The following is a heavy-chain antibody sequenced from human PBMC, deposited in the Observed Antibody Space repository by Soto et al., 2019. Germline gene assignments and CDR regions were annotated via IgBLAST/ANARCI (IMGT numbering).Heavy chain of an antibody. CDR2: VYYSGTT. V-gene: IGHV4-59*08. CDR3: ARHRDDILTGNEGWDM. J-gene: IGHJ3*02. D-gene: IGHD3-9*01. CDR1: GGSINNYY. Sequence: SETLSLTCTVSGGSINNYYWSWIRQPPGKGLEWIGYVYYSGTTNYNPTLKSRITILVDTSENQFSLKLTSVTAADTAVYYCARHRDDILTGNEGWDMWGQGRVVT.